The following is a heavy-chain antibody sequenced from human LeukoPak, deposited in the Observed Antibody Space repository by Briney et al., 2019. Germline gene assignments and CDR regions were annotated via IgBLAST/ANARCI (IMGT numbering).Heavy chain of an antibody. J-gene: IGHJ5*02. CDR2: IYTSGST. CDR3: ARDLGYSGYDTGGFDP. CDR1: GVSISSYY. V-gene: IGHV4-4*07. Sequence: PSETLSLTCTVSGVSISSYYWSWIRQPAGKGLEWIGRIYTSGSTNYNPSLKSRVTMSVDTSKNQFSLKLSSVTAADTAVYYCARDLGYSGYDTGGFDPWGQGTLVTVSS. D-gene: IGHD5-12*01.